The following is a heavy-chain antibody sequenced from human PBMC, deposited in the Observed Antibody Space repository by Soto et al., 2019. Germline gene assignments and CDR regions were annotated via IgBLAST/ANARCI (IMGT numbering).Heavy chain of an antibody. CDR1: GYTFTSYG. V-gene: IGHV1-18*01. D-gene: IGHD6-19*01. CDR3: ARDHDSSGWYDAFDI. CDR2: ISAYNGNT. J-gene: IGHJ3*02. Sequence: QVQLVQSGAEVKKPGASVKVSCKASGYTFTSYGISWVRQAPGQGLEWMGWISAYNGNTRYAQKLQGRVTMTTDTSTSTAYMELRSLRDEDTAVYYCARDHDSSGWYDAFDIWGQGTMVTVSS.